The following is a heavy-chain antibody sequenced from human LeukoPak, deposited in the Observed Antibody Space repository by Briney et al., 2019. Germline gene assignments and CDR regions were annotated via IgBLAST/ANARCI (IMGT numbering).Heavy chain of an antibody. J-gene: IGHJ3*02. CDR2: ISSSSSYI. V-gene: IGHV3-21*01. CDR3: ARDYGSKRALGAFDI. CDR1: GFTFSSYS. Sequence: GGSLRLSCAASGFTFSSYSMNWVRQAPGKGLEWVSSISSSSSYIYYADSVKGRFTISRDNAKNSLYLQMNSLRAEDTAVYYCARDYGSKRALGAFDIWGQGTMVTVSS. D-gene: IGHD4-23*01.